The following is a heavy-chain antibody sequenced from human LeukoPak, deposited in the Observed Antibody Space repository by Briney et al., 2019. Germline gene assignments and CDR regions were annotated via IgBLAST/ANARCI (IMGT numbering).Heavy chain of an antibody. Sequence: GASVKVSCKASGYTFTSYYMHWVRQAPGQGLEWMGIINPSGGSTSYAQKFQGRVTMTRDTSTSTVYMELSSLRSEDTAVYYCARVRYGSGYKYYYYYGMDVWGQGTTVTVSS. D-gene: IGHD3-10*01. CDR2: INPSGGST. CDR1: GYTFTSYY. V-gene: IGHV1-46*01. J-gene: IGHJ6*02. CDR3: ARVRYGSGYKYYYYYGMDV.